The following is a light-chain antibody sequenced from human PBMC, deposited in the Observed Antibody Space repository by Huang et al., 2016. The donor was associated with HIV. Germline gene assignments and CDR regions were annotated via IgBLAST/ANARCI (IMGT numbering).Light chain of an antibody. V-gene: IGKV3-15*01. CDR3: QQYNNWPYT. CDR2: GTS. CDR1: QSVSRS. Sequence: EIVMTQSSATLSVSPGERATLSCRASQSVSRSLAMHKQKPGQAPRLLLYGTSTRATGIPAMFSGSGSGTEFTLTISSLQSEDFAVYYCQQYNNWPYTFGQGTKLEIK. J-gene: IGKJ2*01.